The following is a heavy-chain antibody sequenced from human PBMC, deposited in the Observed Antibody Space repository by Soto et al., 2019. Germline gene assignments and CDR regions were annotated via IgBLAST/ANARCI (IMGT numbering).Heavy chain of an antibody. CDR1: GFTFSSYA. CDR2: ISYDGSNK. Sequence: GGSLRLSCAASGFTFSSYAMHWVRQAPGKGLEWVAVISYDGSNKYYADSVKGRFTISRDNSKNTLYLQMNSLRAEDTAVYYCAREEVLRYSDWLYGSGQNYYFDYCGQGPLVTVYS. D-gene: IGHD3-9*01. V-gene: IGHV3-30-3*01. CDR3: AREEVLRYSDWLYGSGQNYYFDY. J-gene: IGHJ4*02.